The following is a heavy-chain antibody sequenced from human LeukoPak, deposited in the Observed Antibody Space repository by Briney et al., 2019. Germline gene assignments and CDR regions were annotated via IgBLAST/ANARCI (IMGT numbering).Heavy chain of an antibody. D-gene: IGHD4-17*01. V-gene: IGHV3-30-3*01. CDR2: ISYDGSNK. CDR1: GFTFSSYA. Sequence: EGSLRLSCAASGFTFSSYAMHWVRQAPGKGLEWVAVISYDGSNKYHADSVKGRFTISRDNSKNTLYLQMNSLRAEDTAVYYCARAARDGDYAEYFQHWGQGTLVTVSS. CDR3: ARAARDGDYAEYFQH. J-gene: IGHJ1*01.